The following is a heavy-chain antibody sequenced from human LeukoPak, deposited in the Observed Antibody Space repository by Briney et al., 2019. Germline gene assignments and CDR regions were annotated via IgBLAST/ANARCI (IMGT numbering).Heavy chain of an antibody. J-gene: IGHJ4*02. CDR3: TVSSTSSLSGWSFSFDY. Sequence: GGSLRLSCAASGFTFGSYSMNWVRQAPGKGLEWVSYISSSGSTIYYADSVKGRFTISRDNAKNSLYLQMNSLKTEDTAVYYCTVSSTSSLSGWSFSFDYWGQGTLVTVSS. D-gene: IGHD2-2*01. CDR2: ISSSGSTI. CDR1: GFTFGSYS. V-gene: IGHV3-48*04.